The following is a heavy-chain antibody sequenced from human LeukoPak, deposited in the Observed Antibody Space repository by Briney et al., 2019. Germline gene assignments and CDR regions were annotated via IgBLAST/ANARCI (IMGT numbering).Heavy chain of an antibody. Sequence: GGSLRLSCAASGFTVSSNYMSWVRQAPGKGLEWVSVIYTGGSTYYADSVQGRFTISRDSSKNTLYLEMNSLRAEDTAVYYCANGVGGTTSGFDYWGQGTLVTVSS. J-gene: IGHJ4*02. V-gene: IGHV3-53*05. CDR3: ANGVGGTTSGFDY. CDR1: GFTVSSNY. D-gene: IGHD1-26*01. CDR2: IYTGGST.